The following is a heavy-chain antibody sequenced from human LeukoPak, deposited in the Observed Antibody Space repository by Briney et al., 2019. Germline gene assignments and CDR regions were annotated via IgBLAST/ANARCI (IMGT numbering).Heavy chain of an antibody. CDR3: AMRVAYGDFIYS. CDR2: IIPLFATL. Sequence: GSSVKVSCQASGGVFSRYAVSWVRQAPGQGLEWMARIIPLFATLNYAQKFQGRVTISTNGSTNTAYMELNSLRSDDTAVYYCAMRVAYGDFIYSWGQGTRVTVSS. V-gene: IGHV1-69*05. CDR1: GGVFSRYA. D-gene: IGHD4-17*01. J-gene: IGHJ4*02.